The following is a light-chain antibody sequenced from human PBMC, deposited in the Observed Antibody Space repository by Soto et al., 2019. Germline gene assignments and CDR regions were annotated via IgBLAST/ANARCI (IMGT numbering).Light chain of an antibody. J-gene: IGLJ1*01. V-gene: IGLV2-14*01. CDR3: SSYTSSSTLLYV. Sequence: QSALTQPASVSGSPGQSITISCTGTSSDVGGYNYVSWYQQHPGKAPKLMIYDVSNRPSGVSNRFSGSKSGNTASLTISGXQXEXEXDYYCSSYTSSSTLLYVFGTGTKLTVL. CDR1: SSDVGGYNY. CDR2: DVS.